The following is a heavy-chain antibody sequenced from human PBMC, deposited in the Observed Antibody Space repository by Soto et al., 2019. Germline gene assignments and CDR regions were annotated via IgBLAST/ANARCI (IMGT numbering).Heavy chain of an antibody. V-gene: IGHV4-31*02. D-gene: IGHD3-10*01. J-gene: IGHJ6*03. CDR2: IYYTGKA. CDR3: ACGSVSFYKGNYFYYCYMDV. Sequence: IGYIYYTGKAYYNPSLKSRVTISVDTSKNQFSLKLSSVTAADTAVYYCACGSVSFYKGNYFYYCYMDVWGKGTTVTVS.